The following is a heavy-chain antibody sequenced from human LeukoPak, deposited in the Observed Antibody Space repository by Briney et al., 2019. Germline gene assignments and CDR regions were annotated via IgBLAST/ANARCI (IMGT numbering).Heavy chain of an antibody. CDR3: AGELWFGPIDY. J-gene: IGHJ4*02. D-gene: IGHD3-10*01. Sequence: PSETLSLTCTVSGGSISSSSYYWGWIRQPPGKGLEWIGSIYYSGSTYYNPSLKSRVTISVDTSKNQFSLKLSSVTAADTAVYYCAGELWFGPIDYWGQGTLVTVSS. V-gene: IGHV4-39*07. CDR2: IYYSGST. CDR1: GGSISSSSYY.